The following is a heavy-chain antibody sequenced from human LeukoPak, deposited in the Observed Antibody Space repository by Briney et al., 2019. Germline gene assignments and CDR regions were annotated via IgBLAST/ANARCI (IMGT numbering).Heavy chain of an antibody. V-gene: IGHV3-33*01. J-gene: IGHJ5*02. CDR2: IWYDGSNK. D-gene: IGHD3-22*01. Sequence: GGSLRLSCAASGFTFSSYGMHWVRQAPGKGLEWVAVIWYDGSNKYYADSVKGRFTISRDNSKNTLYLQMNSLRAEDTAVYYCAREWGTYYYDSIPGSRVNWFDPWGQGTLVTVSS. CDR1: GFTFSSYG. CDR3: AREWGTYYYDSIPGSRVNWFDP.